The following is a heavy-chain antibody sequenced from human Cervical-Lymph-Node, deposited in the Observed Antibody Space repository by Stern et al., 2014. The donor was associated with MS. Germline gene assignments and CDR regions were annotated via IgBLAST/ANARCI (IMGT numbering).Heavy chain of an antibody. V-gene: IGHV4-4*07. Sequence: QVQLQESGPGLVKPSETLSLTCTVSGGSINSYYWSWIRQPAGKGLEWIGRIYVSGSTDYNPSLQSRVTMSVDTSKNQFSLRLSSVTAADTAFYYCARDRHQGYYDSSGYYNGLDVWGQGTPVIVSS. J-gene: IGHJ6*02. CDR2: IYVSGST. D-gene: IGHD3-22*01. CDR3: ARDRHQGYYDSSGYYNGLDV. CDR1: GGSINSYY.